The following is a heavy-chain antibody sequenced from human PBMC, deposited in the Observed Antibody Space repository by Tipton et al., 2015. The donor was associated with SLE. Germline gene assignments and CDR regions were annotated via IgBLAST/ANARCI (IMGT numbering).Heavy chain of an antibody. Sequence: LRLSCAVYGGSFSGYYWSWIRQPPGKGLEWIGEINHSGSTNYNPSLKSRVTISVDTSKNQFSLKLSSVTAADTAVYYCASSSSGDAFDIWGQGTMVTVSS. J-gene: IGHJ3*02. CDR3: ASSSSGDAFDI. V-gene: IGHV4-34*01. D-gene: IGHD6-25*01. CDR1: GGSFSGYY. CDR2: INHSGST.